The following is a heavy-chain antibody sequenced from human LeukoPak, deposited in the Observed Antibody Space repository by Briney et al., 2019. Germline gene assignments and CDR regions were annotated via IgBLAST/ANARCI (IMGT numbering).Heavy chain of an antibody. V-gene: IGHV4-61*02. CDR3: ARDAKYYYGSRTYFFFEY. D-gene: IGHD3-10*01. CDR2: IYTSGTT. CDR1: GGSISSGSYY. J-gene: IGHJ4*02. Sequence: SETLSLTCTVSGGSISSGSYYWSWIRQPAGKGLEWIGRIYTSGTTNYNPSLKSRVTMSIDTSKNQFSLKLSSVTAADTAIYYCARDAKYYYGSRTYFFFEYWGQGTLLTVSS.